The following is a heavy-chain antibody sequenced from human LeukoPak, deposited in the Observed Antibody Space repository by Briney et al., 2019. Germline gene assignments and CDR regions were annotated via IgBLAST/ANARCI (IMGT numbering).Heavy chain of an antibody. D-gene: IGHD3-10*01. CDR3: ASGITMVRGVIIKRGDAFDI. J-gene: IGHJ3*02. V-gene: IGHV1-46*01. CDR1: GYTFSSYF. Sequence: ASVKVSCKASGYTFSSYFMHWVRQAPGQGLEWMGIINPSAGSTSYAQKFQGRVTMTRDTSTSTLYMELSSLRSEDTAVYYCASGITMVRGVIIKRGDAFDIWGQGTMVTVSS. CDR2: INPSAGST.